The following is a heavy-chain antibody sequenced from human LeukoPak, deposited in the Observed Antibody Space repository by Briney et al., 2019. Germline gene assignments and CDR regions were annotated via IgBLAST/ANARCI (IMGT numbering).Heavy chain of an antibody. V-gene: IGHV1-18*01. Sequence: GASVKVSCKASGYTFTSYGISWVRQAPGQGLEWMGWISAYNGNTNYAQKLQGRVTMTTDTSTSTAYMELRSLRSDDTAVYYCARVYVYDSSGPPLPHFDYWGQGTLVTVSS. CDR3: ARVYVYDSSGPPLPHFDY. CDR2: ISAYNGNT. D-gene: IGHD3-22*01. CDR1: GYTFTSYG. J-gene: IGHJ4*02.